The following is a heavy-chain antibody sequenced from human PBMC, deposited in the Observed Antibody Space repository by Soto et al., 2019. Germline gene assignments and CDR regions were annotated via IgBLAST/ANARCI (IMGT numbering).Heavy chain of an antibody. CDR1: GFTFSSYA. CDR2: ISGSGGST. V-gene: IGHV3-23*01. D-gene: IGHD4-17*01. Sequence: EVQLLESGGGLVQPGGSLRLSCAASGFTFSSYAMSWVRQAPGKGLEGVSAISGSGGSTYYADSVKGRFTISRDNSKNTLYLQMNSLRAEDTAVYYCAKVGLDYGYLNWFDPWGQGTLVTVSS. J-gene: IGHJ5*02. CDR3: AKVGLDYGYLNWFDP.